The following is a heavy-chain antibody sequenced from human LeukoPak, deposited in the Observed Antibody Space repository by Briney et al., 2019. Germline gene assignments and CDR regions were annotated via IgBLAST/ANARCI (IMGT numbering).Heavy chain of an antibody. J-gene: IGHJ3*02. CDR1: GFTFSSYS. CDR2: ISSSSSYI. Sequence: GGSLRLSCAASGFTFSSYSMNWVRQAPGKGLEWVSSISSSSSYIYYADSVKGRFTISGDNAKNSLYLQMNSLRAEDTAVYYCARDVITGTLRAFDIWGQGTMVTVSS. D-gene: IGHD1-7*01. V-gene: IGHV3-21*01. CDR3: ARDVITGTLRAFDI.